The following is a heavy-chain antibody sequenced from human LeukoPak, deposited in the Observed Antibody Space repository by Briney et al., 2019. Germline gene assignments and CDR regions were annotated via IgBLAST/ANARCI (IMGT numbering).Heavy chain of an antibody. CDR1: GVTFSSYA. Sequence: GGSVRLSCAASGVTFSSYAMSWVRQAPGKGLEWVAGISGSGGSTYYAESVKGRVTISRDNSKNTVYMQRNSLRAEDTALYYCAKPPITSLRYYYMDVWGKGPTVPASS. CDR2: ISGSGGST. V-gene: IGHV3-23*01. D-gene: IGHD1-14*01. CDR3: AKPPITSLRYYYMDV. J-gene: IGHJ6*03.